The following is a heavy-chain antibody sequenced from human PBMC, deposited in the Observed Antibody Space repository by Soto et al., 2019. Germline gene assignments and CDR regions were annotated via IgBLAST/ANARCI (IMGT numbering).Heavy chain of an antibody. D-gene: IGHD5-12*01. V-gene: IGHV1-2*02. CDR3: ARESGGATATLDYYYFYMDV. CDR2: INPNGGAT. CDR1: GDSFSAYY. J-gene: IGHJ6*03. Sequence: QVPLVQSGAEVKKPGASVKGSCKTSGDSFSAYYLHWVRQAPGQGFEWLGWINPNGGATKYAQKFRGRVAMTRDTSIRTAYLELTSLRSDDTAIYYCARESGGATATLDYYYFYMDVWGKGTTVTVSS.